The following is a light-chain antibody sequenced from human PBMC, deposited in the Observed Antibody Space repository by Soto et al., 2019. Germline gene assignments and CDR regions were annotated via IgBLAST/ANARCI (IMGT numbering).Light chain of an antibody. CDR1: QSVSSN. CDR2: GAS. J-gene: IGKJ4*02. V-gene: IGKV3-15*01. Sequence: EMVMTRSPATRSVWLGKRGTLACRASQSVSSNLAWYQQKPGQAPRLLIYGASTRATGIPARFSGSGSGTDFTLTISRLEPEDFATYYCQQANSFPLTFGGGTKVDIK. CDR3: QQANSFPLT.